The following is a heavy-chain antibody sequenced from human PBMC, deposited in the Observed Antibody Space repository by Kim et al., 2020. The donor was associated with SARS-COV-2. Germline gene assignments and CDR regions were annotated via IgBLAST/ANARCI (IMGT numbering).Heavy chain of an antibody. Sequence: GGSLRLSCAASGFTFSSYWMSWVRQAPGKGLEWVANIKQDGSEKYYVDSVKGRFTISRENAKNSLYLQMNSLRAEDTAVYYCARDGGYVLLWFGELFDYWGQGTLVTVSS. CDR1: GFTFSSYW. J-gene: IGHJ4*02. CDR2: IKQDGSEK. V-gene: IGHV3-7*03. CDR3: ARDGGYVLLWFGELFDY. D-gene: IGHD3-10*01.